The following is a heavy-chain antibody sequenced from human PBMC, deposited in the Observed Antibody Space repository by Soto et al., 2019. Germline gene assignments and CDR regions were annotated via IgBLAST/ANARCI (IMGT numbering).Heavy chain of an antibody. D-gene: IGHD4-17*01. CDR3: ASRYDYGDYVLSDYYYMDV. CDR2: MNPNSGNT. Sequence: ASVKVSCKASGYTFTSYDINWVRQATGQGLEWMGWMNPNSGNTGYAQKFQGRVTMTRNTSISTAYMELSSLRSEDTAVYYCASRYDYGDYVLSDYYYMDVSGKGSTVTVSS. J-gene: IGHJ6*03. CDR1: GYTFTSYD. V-gene: IGHV1-8*01.